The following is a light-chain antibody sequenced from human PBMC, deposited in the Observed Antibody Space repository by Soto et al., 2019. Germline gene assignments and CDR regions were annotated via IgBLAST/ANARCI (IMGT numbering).Light chain of an antibody. CDR3: SSYTSSSTPYV. V-gene: IGLV2-14*01. CDR1: SSDVGGYNY. J-gene: IGLJ1*01. CDR2: DVG. Sequence: QSVLTQPASVSGSTGKSITISCTGTSSDVGGYNYVSWYQQHPGKAHKLMIYDVGSRPSGVSNRFSGAKSGNTASLTISGLQTEDEADYYCSSYTSSSTPYVFGTGNKLTVL.